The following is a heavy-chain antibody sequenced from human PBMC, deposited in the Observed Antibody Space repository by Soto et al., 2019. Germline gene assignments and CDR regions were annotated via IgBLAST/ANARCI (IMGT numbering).Heavy chain of an antibody. Sequence: GGSLRLSCAASGFTFSSYTMHWVRQAPGKGLEWVAVISYDGISKYYSDSVKGRFTISRDNSKNTLYLQMNSLRAEDTAVYYCAREWERYYFDHWGQGTLVTVSS. CDR1: GFTFSSYT. J-gene: IGHJ4*02. V-gene: IGHV3-30-3*01. CDR3: AREWERYYFDH. D-gene: IGHD1-26*01. CDR2: ISYDGISK.